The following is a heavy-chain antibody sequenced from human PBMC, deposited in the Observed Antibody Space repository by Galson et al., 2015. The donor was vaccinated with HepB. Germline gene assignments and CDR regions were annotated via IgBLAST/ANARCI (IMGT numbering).Heavy chain of an antibody. CDR3: ARDITMVRGVILGEYYYGMDV. V-gene: IGHV1-46*01. D-gene: IGHD3-10*01. CDR1: GYTFTSYY. Sequence: SVKVSCKASGYTFTSYYMHWVRQAPGQGLEWMGIINPSGGSTSYAQKFQGRVTMTRDTSTSTVYMELSSLRSEDTAVYYCARDITMVRGVILGEYYYGMDVWGQGTTVTVSS. CDR2: INPSGGST. J-gene: IGHJ6*02.